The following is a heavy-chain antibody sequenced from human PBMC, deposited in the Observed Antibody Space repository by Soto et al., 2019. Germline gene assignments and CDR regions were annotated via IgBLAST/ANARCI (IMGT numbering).Heavy chain of an antibody. CDR1: GGSLSSYY. V-gene: IGHV4-59*01. CDR2: ISYSGTT. Sequence: SETLSLTCTVSGGSLSSYYWSWIRRPPGMGLEWIASISYSGTTNYNSSLKSRVTISIDTSKNQFSLKFNSVTAADTAVYYCARDNGYSYGYTLDHWGQGTLVTVS. CDR3: ARDNGYSYGYTLDH. D-gene: IGHD5-18*01. J-gene: IGHJ4*02.